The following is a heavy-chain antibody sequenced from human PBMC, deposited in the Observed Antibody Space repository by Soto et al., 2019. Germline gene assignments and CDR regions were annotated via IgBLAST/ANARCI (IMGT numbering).Heavy chain of an antibody. V-gene: IGHV3-30*18. J-gene: IGHJ4*02. D-gene: IGHD3-3*01. Sequence: GGSLRLSCAASGFTFSSYGMHWVRQAPGKGLEWVAVISYDGSNKYYADSVKGRFTISRDNSKNTLYLQMNSLRAEDTAVYYCAKDTYDFWSGYYTARVSYYFDYWGQGTLVTVSS. CDR2: ISYDGSNK. CDR1: GFTFSSYG. CDR3: AKDTYDFWSGYYTARVSYYFDY.